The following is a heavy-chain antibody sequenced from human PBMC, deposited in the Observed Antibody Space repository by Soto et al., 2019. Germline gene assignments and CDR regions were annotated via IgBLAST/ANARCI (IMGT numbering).Heavy chain of an antibody. CDR2: IIPIFGTA. CDR3: ASLTAGDYYDSSGYFDY. CDR1: GGTFSSYA. Sequence: QVQLVQSGAEVKKPGSSVKVSCKASGGTFSSYAISWVRQAPGQGLEWMGGIIPIFGTANYAQKFQGRVTITADESTSTAYMELSSLRSEDTAVYYCASLTAGDYYDSSGYFDYWGQGTLVTVSS. V-gene: IGHV1-69*01. D-gene: IGHD3-22*01. J-gene: IGHJ4*02.